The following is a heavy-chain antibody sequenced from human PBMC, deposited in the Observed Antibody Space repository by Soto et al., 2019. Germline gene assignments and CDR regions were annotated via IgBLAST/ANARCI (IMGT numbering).Heavy chain of an antibody. D-gene: IGHD2-21*02. J-gene: IGHJ3*02. V-gene: IGHV1-69*13. CDR2: IIPIFGTA. Sequence: ASVKVSCKASGGTFSSYAISWVRQAPGQGLEWMGGIIPIFGTANYAQKFQGRVTITADESTSTAYMELSSLRSEDTAVYYCARTYCGGDRYSKGEAIRDAFDIWGQGTMVTVSS. CDR3: ARTYCGGDRYSKGEAIRDAFDI. CDR1: GGTFSSYA.